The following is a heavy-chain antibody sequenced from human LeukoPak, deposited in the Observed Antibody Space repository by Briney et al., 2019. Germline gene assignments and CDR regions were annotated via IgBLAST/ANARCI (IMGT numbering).Heavy chain of an antibody. J-gene: IGHJ3*01. CDR3: ARPPRDDSSAYYSAFDL. D-gene: IGHD3-22*01. CDR1: GYRFTNYW. CDR2: IYPGDSDT. Sequence: GESLKISCKGSGYRFTNYWIGWARQLPGKGLEWLGIIYPGDSDTRYSPSFQGQVTISADKSISTAYLQWSSPKASDTAMYYCARPPRDDSSAYYSAFDLWGQGTMVTVSS. V-gene: IGHV5-51*01.